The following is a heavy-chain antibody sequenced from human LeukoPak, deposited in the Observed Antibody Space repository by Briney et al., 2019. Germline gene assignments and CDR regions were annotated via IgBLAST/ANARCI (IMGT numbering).Heavy chain of an antibody. V-gene: IGHV3-23*01. CDR1: GFTFSSCA. Sequence: GGSLRLSCAASGFTFSSCAMSWVRQAPGKGLEWVSAISGSGGSTYYADSVKGRFTISRDNSKNTLYLQMNSLRAEDTAVYYCAKDRRTTVTTWRIEEAFDIWGQGTMVTVSS. CDR2: ISGSGGST. J-gene: IGHJ3*02. CDR3: AKDRRTTVTTWRIEEAFDI. D-gene: IGHD4-17*01.